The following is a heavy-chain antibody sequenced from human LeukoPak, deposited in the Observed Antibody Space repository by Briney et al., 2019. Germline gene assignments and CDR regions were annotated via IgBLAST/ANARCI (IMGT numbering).Heavy chain of an antibody. Sequence: GGSLRLSCAASGLTVSSNYMSGVRQAPGKGLEWVSVLYSGGSTDYADSVKGRFTISGDISQSTLFLQMNSLRPEDTAIYHCTRGLVEGSGTWYFDYWGQGIVVTVSS. CDR1: GLTVSSNY. D-gene: IGHD2-15*01. CDR2: LYSGGST. V-gene: IGHV3-66*01. CDR3: TRGLVEGSGTWYFDY. J-gene: IGHJ4*02.